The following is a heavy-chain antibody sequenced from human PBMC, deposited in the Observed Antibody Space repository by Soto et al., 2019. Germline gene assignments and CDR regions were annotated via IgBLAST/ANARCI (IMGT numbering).Heavy chain of an antibody. CDR3: ARQYCTNGVCSYYYYYGMDV. J-gene: IGHJ6*02. D-gene: IGHD2-8*01. V-gene: IGHV4-61*01. Sequence: QVQLQESGPGLVKPSETLSLTCTVSGGSVSSGSYYWSWIRQPPGKGLEWIGYIYYSGSTNYNPSLKSRVTISVDTSKNQFSLKLCSVTAADTAVYYCARQYCTNGVCSYYYYYGMDVWGQGTTVTVSS. CDR1: GGSVSSGSYY. CDR2: IYYSGST.